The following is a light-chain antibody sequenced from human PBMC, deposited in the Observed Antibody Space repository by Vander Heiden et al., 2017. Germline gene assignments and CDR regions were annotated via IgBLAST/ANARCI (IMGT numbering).Light chain of an antibody. J-gene: IGKJ4*01. CDR2: GAS. CDR1: QSVSSS. V-gene: IGKV3-15*01. Sequence: EIVMTQAPATLSVSPGERATLSCRASQSVSSSLAWYQQKPGQAPRLLIYGASTRATGIPARFSGSGSGTEFTLTISSLQSEDFAVYYCQQYDNWPPNTFGGGTKVEIK. CDR3: QQYDNWPPNT.